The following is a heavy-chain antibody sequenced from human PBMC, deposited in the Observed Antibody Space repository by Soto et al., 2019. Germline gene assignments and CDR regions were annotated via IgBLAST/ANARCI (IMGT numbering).Heavy chain of an antibody. CDR1: GDSVSSNSAA. D-gene: IGHD3-22*01. V-gene: IGHV6-1*01. Sequence: SQTLSLTCAISGDSVSSNSAAWNWIRQSPSRGLEWLGRTYYRSKWYNDYAVSVKSQITIKPDTSKNQYSLQLNSVTPEDTAVYYCARDYDYYYDSSGYYPFDYWGQGTLVTVSS. CDR2: TYYRSKWYN. CDR3: ARDYDYYYDSSGYYPFDY. J-gene: IGHJ4*02.